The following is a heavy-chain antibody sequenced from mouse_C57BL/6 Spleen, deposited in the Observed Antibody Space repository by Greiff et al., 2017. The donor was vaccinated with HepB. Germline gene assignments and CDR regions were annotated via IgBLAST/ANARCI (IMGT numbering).Heavy chain of an antibody. Sequence: QVQLKQPGAELVMPGASVKLSCKASGYTFTSYWMHWVKQRPGQGLEWIGEIDPSDSYTNYNQKFKGKSTLTVDKSSSTAYMQLSSLTSEDSAVYYCARSGGQPHAMDYWGQGTSVTVSS. CDR2: IDPSDSYT. V-gene: IGHV1-69*01. J-gene: IGHJ4*01. CDR3: ARSGGQPHAMDY. D-gene: IGHD3-3*01. CDR1: GYTFTSYW.